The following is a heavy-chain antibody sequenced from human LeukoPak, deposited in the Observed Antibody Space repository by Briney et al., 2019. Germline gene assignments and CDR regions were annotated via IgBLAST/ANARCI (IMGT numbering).Heavy chain of an antibody. CDR1: GYTFTGYD. Sequence: ASVKVSCKASGYTFTGYDMHWVRQAPGQGLEWMGWINPNSGGTNYAQKFQGRVTMTRDTSISTAYMELSRLRSDDTAVYYCARGTPLRFLEWYLDYWGQGTLVTVSS. J-gene: IGHJ4*02. CDR2: INPNSGGT. CDR3: ARGTPLRFLEWYLDY. D-gene: IGHD3-3*01. V-gene: IGHV1-2*02.